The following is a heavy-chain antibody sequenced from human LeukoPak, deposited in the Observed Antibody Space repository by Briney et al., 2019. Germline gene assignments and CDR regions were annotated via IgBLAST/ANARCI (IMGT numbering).Heavy chain of an antibody. CDR3: ARTPLTGYFDWFTSTRYYYYMDV. D-gene: IGHD3-9*01. J-gene: IGHJ6*03. CDR1: GGSISSGSYY. CDR2: IYTSGST. V-gene: IGHV4-61*02. Sequence: SETLSLTCTVSGGSISSGSYYWSWIRQPAGKGLEWIGRIYTSGSTNYNPSLKSRVTISVDTSKNQFSLKLSSVTAADTAVYYCARTPLTGYFDWFTSTRYYYYMDVWGKGTTVTISS.